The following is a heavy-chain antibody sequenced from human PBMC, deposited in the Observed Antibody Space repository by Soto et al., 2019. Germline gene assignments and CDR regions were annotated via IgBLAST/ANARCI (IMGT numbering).Heavy chain of an antibody. D-gene: IGHD3-22*01. CDR1: GFTFSSYG. Sequence: GGSLRLSCAASGFTFSSYGMHWVRQAPGKGLEWVAVISYDGSNKYYADSVKGRFTISRDNSKNTLYLQMNSLRAEDTAVYYCAKIGYDSSSPFDYWGQGTLVTVSS. CDR2: ISYDGSNK. CDR3: AKIGYDSSSPFDY. V-gene: IGHV3-30*18. J-gene: IGHJ4*02.